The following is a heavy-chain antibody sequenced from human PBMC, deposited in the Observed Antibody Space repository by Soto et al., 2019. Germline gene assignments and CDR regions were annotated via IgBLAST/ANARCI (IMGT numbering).Heavy chain of an antibody. D-gene: IGHD5-12*01. V-gene: IGHV3-33*01. CDR3: ARDQFDSGYDLEDLYYFDY. J-gene: IGHJ4*02. CDR1: GFTFSSYG. CDR2: IWYDGSNK. Sequence: GGSLRLSCAASGFTFSSYGMHWVRQAPGKGLEWVAVIWYDGSNKYYADSVKGRFTISSDNSKNTLYLQMNSLRAEETAVYYCARDQFDSGYDLEDLYYFDYWGQGTLVTVSS.